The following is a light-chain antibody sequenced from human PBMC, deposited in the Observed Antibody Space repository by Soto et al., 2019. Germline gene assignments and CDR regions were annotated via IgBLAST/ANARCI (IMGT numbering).Light chain of an antibody. Sequence: QSALTQPASVSGSPGQSITISCTGTSSDVGGYNCVSWYQQYPGKAPKLMIYEVSNRPSGVSNRFSGSTSGNTASLTISGLQAEYEADYYCSSYTSSSTLVFGGGTKVTVL. V-gene: IGLV2-14*01. CDR1: SSDVGGYNC. CDR3: SSYTSSSTLV. CDR2: EVS. J-gene: IGLJ3*02.